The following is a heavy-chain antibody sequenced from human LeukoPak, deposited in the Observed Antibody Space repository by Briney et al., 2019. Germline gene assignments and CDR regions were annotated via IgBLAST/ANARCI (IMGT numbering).Heavy chain of an antibody. CDR1: GFTFSSHA. J-gene: IGHJ4*02. V-gene: IGHV3-7*01. D-gene: IGHD1-26*01. CDR2: IKQDGSEK. Sequence: GRSLRLSCAASGFTFSSHAMRWVRQAPGKGLEWVANIKQDGSEKYYVDSVRGRFLISRDNAKNSLYLQMNSLRTEDTAVYYCARDKIVGATIFDYWGQGTQVTVSS. CDR3: ARDKIVGATIFDY.